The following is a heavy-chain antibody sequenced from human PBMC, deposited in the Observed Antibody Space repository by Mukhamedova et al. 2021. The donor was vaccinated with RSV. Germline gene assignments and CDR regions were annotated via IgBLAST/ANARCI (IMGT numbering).Heavy chain of an antibody. CDR2: ISWDGRST. D-gene: IGHD6-13*01. J-gene: IGHJ4*02. CDR3: AKPEYSSSWYPIDY. V-gene: IGHV3-43D*03. Sequence: QAPGKGLEWVSLISWDGRSTYYADSVKGRFTISRDNNKNSLYLQINSLRAEDTALYYCAKPEYSSSWYPIDYWGQGTLVTVSS.